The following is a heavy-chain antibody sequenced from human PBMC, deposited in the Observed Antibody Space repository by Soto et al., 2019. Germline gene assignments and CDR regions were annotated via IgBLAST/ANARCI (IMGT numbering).Heavy chain of an antibody. CDR1: GGSISSGGYY. V-gene: IGHV4-31*03. J-gene: IGHJ5*02. CDR3: ARVFSDSSSFFDP. Sequence: QVQLQESGPGLVKPSQTLSLTCTVSGGSISSGGYYWSWIRQHPGKGLEWIGYIYYSGSTYYNPSLKSRVTRSVDTSKHQFSLKLSSVTAADTAVYYCARVFSDSSSFFDPWGQGTLVTVSS. D-gene: IGHD6-13*01. CDR2: IYYSGST.